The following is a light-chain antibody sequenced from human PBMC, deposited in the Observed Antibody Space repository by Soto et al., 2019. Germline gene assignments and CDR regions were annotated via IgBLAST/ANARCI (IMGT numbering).Light chain of an antibody. CDR2: EVP. Sequence: QSALTQPASVSGSPGQSITISCTGTSSDVGGYNYVSWYQQHPGKAPKLMIYEVPNRPSGISDRFSASKSGNTASLTISGRQADDEADYYCNSYTTSSNLVFGGGTKLTVL. CDR3: NSYTTSSNLV. J-gene: IGLJ2*01. V-gene: IGLV2-14*01. CDR1: SSDVGGYNY.